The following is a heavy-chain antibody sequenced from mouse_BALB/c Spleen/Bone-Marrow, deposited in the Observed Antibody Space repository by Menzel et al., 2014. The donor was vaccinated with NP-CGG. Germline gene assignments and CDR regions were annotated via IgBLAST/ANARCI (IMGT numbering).Heavy chain of an antibody. Sequence: VHLVESGPGLVQPSQSLSITCTVSGFSLTSYGVHWVRQSPGKGLDWLGVTWSGGSTDYNAAFISRLSIIKDNSKSQVFFKMNSLQANDTAIYYCARNGDAWFAYWGQGTLVTVSA. D-gene: IGHD3-3*01. CDR1: GFSLTSYG. CDR2: TWSGGST. V-gene: IGHV2-2*02. CDR3: ARNGDAWFAY. J-gene: IGHJ3*01.